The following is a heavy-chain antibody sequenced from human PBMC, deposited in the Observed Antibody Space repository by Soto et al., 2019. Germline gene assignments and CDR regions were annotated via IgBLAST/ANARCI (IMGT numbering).Heavy chain of an antibody. CDR1: GGSISSGGYS. V-gene: IGHV4-30-2*01. CDR2: IYQSGST. Sequence: TLSLTCAVSGGSISSGGYSWSWIRQPPGKGLEWIGYIYQSGSTYYNPSLKSRVTISVDRSQPQYSLKLSSETAADTAVYFCATQSYTSSPAYYHNAKDCWGQGTTITFS. CDR3: ATQSYTSSPAYYHNAKDC. J-gene: IGHJ6*02. D-gene: IGHD2-15*01.